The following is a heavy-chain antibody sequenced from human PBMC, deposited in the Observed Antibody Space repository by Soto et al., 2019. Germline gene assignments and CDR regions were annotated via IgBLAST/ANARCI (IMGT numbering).Heavy chain of an antibody. CDR2: ISYDGSNK. D-gene: IGHD6-6*01. V-gene: IGHV3-30-3*01. J-gene: IGHJ6*02. CDR1: GFTFSSYA. Sequence: QVQLVESGGGVVQPGRSLRLSCAASGFTFSSYAMHWVRQAPGKGLEWVAVISYDGSNKYYADSVKGRFTISRDNSKNTLYLQMNSLRAEDTAVYYCARGGIAARQFRITPTRYGMDVWGQGTTVTVSS. CDR3: ARGGIAARQFRITPTRYGMDV.